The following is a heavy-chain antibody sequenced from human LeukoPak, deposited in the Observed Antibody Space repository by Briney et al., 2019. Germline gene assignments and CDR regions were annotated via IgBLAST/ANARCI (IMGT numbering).Heavy chain of an antibody. CDR3: ARLVRGIYDYFDY. D-gene: IGHD3-10*01. V-gene: IGHV4-59*01. CDR2: IYYSGST. CDR1: GGSINNYY. J-gene: IGHJ4*02. Sequence: SETLSLTCTVSGGSINNYYWSWIRQPPGKGLEWIGYIYYSGSTNYNPSLKSRVTISVDTSKNQFSLKLSSVTAADTAVYYCARLVRGIYDYFDYWGQGTLVIVSS.